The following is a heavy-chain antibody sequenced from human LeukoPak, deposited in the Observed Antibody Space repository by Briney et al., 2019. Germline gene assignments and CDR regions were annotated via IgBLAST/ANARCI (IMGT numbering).Heavy chain of an antibody. CDR1: GGSMTSYY. V-gene: IGHV4-59*01. CDR3: AKVNDFDY. J-gene: IGHJ4*02. D-gene: IGHD1-1*01. Sequence: SETLSLTCTVSGGSMTSYYWSWIRQPPGKGLELIGYIYYSGSTYYNPSLNSRVAVSVDMSRNQFSLRLNSVTAADTAVYYCAKVNDFDYWGQGTLVTVSS. CDR2: IYYSGST.